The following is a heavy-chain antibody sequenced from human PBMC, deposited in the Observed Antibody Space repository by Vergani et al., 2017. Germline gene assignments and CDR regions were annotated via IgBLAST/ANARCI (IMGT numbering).Heavy chain of an antibody. Sequence: QVQLVQSGAEVKKPGASVKVSCKASGYTFTSYGISWVRQAPGQGLEWMGWISAYNGNTNYAQKLQGRVTMTTDTSTSTAYMELRSLRSDDTAVYYCARDAYYYDSSGYYYRDWYFDLWGRGTLVTVSS. CDR1: GYTFTSYG. D-gene: IGHD3-22*01. V-gene: IGHV1-18*01. CDR3: ARDAYYYDSSGYYYRDWYFDL. J-gene: IGHJ2*01. CDR2: ISAYNGNT.